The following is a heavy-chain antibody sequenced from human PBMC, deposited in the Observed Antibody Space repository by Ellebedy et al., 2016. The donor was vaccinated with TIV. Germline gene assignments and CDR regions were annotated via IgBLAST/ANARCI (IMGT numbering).Heavy chain of an antibody. CDR1: GYNFIDYG. CDR2: ISAYYGST. V-gene: IGHV1-18*01. Sequence: AASVKVSCKTSGYNFIDYGVSWVRQAPGQGLDWMGCISAYYGSTTYAQSLQGRVTLTRDTSTSTVYMELRSLRFDDTAVYYCVREKEASGTISFAYWGQGTLVTVSS. CDR3: VREKEASGTISFAY. D-gene: IGHD5-24*01. J-gene: IGHJ4*02.